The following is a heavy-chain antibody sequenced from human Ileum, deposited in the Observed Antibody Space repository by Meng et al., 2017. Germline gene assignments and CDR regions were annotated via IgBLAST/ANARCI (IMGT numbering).Heavy chain of an antibody. Sequence: EGQGEESGGGGVQPGGSLRLSGAASGFSVRNEFMRWVRQAQGKGLEWVSVIYSGGGTDYADSVKGRFTTSRDSSKNTMYLQMNNLRADDTAMYYCTRGEDHWGQGTLVTVSS. J-gene: IGHJ4*02. CDR1: GFSVRNEF. V-gene: IGHV3-66*01. CDR2: IYSGGGT. CDR3: TRGEDH.